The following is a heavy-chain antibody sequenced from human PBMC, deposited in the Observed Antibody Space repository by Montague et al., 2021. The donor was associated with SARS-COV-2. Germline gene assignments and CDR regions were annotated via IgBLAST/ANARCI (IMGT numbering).Heavy chain of an antibody. V-gene: IGHV3-7*01. J-gene: IGHJ4*01. CDR1: GFAFSSSW. D-gene: IGHD6-19*01. CDR2: MKYDGSEK. CDR3: ARDPNSSGGNMGSV. Sequence: SLSLSCPASGFAFSSSWMSWVRQSPGKGLEWVAIMKYDGSEKYYVDSVKGRFTISRDNARRPVFPQMNSLRAEDTAVYFCARDPNSSGGNMGSVWGRGTLVSVSS.